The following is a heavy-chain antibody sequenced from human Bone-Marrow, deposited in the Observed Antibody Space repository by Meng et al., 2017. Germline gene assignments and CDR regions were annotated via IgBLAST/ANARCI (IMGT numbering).Heavy chain of an antibody. V-gene: IGHV3-11*04. Sequence: GESLKISCAASGFTFSDYYMSWIRQGPGKGLEWVSYISSSGSTIYYADSVKGRFTISRDNAKNSLYLQMNSLRAEDTAVYYCARDSVLTTMVTPRMDAFDIWGQGTMVTVSS. CDR1: GFTFSDYY. J-gene: IGHJ3*02. D-gene: IGHD4-23*01. CDR2: ISSSGSTI. CDR3: ARDSVLTTMVTPRMDAFDI.